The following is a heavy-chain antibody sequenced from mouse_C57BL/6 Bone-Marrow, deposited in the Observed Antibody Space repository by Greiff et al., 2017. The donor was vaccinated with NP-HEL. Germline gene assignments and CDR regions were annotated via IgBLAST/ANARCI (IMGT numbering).Heavy chain of an antibody. CDR3: AIYILPYDYDEGDAMDY. CDR1: GFTFTDYY. J-gene: IGHJ4*01. V-gene: IGHV7-3*01. CDR2: IRNKANGYTT. D-gene: IGHD2-4*01. Sequence: EVKLVESGGGLVQPGGSLSLSCAASGFTFTDYYMSWVRQPPGKALEWLGCIRNKANGYTTEYSAPVKGRFTISRDNAQSILYLQMTALRAEDSATYYCAIYILPYDYDEGDAMDYWGQGTSVTVSS.